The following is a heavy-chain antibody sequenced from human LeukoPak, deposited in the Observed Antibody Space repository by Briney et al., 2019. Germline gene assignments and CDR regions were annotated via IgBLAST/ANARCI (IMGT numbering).Heavy chain of an antibody. CDR2: IIPIFGTA. CDR3: ARGGSDCSGGNCPYSWFDP. V-gene: IGHV1-69*05. J-gene: IGHJ5*02. D-gene: IGHD2-15*01. CDR1: GGTFSSYA. Sequence: ASVKVSCKASGGTFSSYAISWVRQAPGQGLEWMGGIIPIFGTANYAQKLQGRVTMTTDTSTSTAYMELRSLTSDDTAVYYCARGGSDCSGGNCPYSWFDPWGQGTLVTVSS.